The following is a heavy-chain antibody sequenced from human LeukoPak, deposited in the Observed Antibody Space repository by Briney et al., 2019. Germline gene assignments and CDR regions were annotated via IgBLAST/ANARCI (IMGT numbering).Heavy chain of an antibody. CDR3: ASNDKMVRGVNEYDY. V-gene: IGHV3-21*01. CDR2: ISGSSSYI. CDR1: GFTVSTNY. D-gene: IGHD3-10*01. J-gene: IGHJ4*02. Sequence: PGGSLRLSCAASGFTVSTNYMTWVRQAPGKGLEWVSSISGSSSYIYYADSVKGRFSISRDNAKNSLYLQMNSLRAEDTAVYYCASNDKMVRGVNEYDYWGQGTLVTVSS.